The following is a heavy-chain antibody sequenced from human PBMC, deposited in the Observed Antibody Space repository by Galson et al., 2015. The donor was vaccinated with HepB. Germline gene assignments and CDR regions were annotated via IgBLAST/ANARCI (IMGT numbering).Heavy chain of an antibody. CDR2: IYYSGST. V-gene: IGHV4-59*12. D-gene: IGHD6-13*01. CDR3: ARGRRGPGQQLTRYYFDY. Sequence: QVQLQESGPGLVKPSETLSLTCTVSGGSISSYYWSWIRQPPGKGLEWVGYIYYSGSTNYNPSLKSRVTIAVDTSKNQFSLKLSSGTAADTAVYYCARGRRGPGQQLTRYYFDYWGQGTLVTVSS. J-gene: IGHJ4*02. CDR1: GGSISSYY.